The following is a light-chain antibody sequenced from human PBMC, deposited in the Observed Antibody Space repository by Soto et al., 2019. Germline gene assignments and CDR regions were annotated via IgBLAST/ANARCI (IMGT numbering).Light chain of an antibody. CDR2: WAS. CDR1: RSVFYSSNNKNY. Sequence: DSVMTQSPESLAVSLGERATINCTSSRSVFYSSNNKNYLPWYQQKPGQPPKLLIYWASNRESGVPARFSGSGSGTDFTLSISSLQAEDVAVYYCQQYYTQPPTFGQGTKLEIK. V-gene: IGKV4-1*01. J-gene: IGKJ2*01. CDR3: QQYYTQPPT.